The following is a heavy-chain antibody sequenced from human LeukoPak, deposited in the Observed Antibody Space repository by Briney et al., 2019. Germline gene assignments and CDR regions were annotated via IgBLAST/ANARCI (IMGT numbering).Heavy chain of an antibody. CDR3: ARDPDIGLFDY. V-gene: IGHV3-7*01. CDR2: IKEDGSEK. CDR1: GFTFSRYW. Sequence: GGSLRLSCAASGFTFSRYWMSWVRQAPGKGLEWVANIKEDGSEKYYVDSVKGRFTISRDNAGNTLYLQMHSLRAEDTAVYYCARDPDIGLFDYWGQGALVTVSS. J-gene: IGHJ4*02. D-gene: IGHD5-12*01.